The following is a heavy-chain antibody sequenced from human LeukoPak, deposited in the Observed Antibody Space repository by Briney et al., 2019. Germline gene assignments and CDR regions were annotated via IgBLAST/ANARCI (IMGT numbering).Heavy chain of an antibody. V-gene: IGHV4-39*01. CDR2: IYYSGST. D-gene: IGHD2-21*02. J-gene: IGHJ4*02. CDR3: ARAAYCGGDCYLSDY. Sequence: SETLSLTCTVSSDSIYSSNYYWGWIRQPPGKGLEWIGGIYYSGSTYYNSSLKSRVTISVDTSKNQFSLKLSSLTAADTAVYYCARAAYCGGDCYLSDYWGQGTLVTVFS. CDR1: SDSIYSSNYY.